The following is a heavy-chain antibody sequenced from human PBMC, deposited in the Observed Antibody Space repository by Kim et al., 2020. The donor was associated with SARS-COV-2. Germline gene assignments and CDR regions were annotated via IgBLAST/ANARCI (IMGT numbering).Heavy chain of an antibody. CDR2: TYYRSKWYN. Sequence: SQTLSLTCAISGDSVSSNSAAWNWIRQSPSRGLEWLGRTYYRSKWYNDYAVSVKSRITINPDTSKNQFSLQLNSVTPEDTAVYYCARVSPSSSGWYNWFDPWGQGTLVTVSS. CDR1: GDSVSSNSAA. V-gene: IGHV6-1*01. J-gene: IGHJ5*02. D-gene: IGHD6-19*01. CDR3: ARVSPSSSGWYNWFDP.